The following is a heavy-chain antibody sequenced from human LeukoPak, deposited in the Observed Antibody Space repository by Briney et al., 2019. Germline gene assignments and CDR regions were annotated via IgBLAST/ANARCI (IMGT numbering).Heavy chain of an antibody. CDR3: ARDRHIAAAVYYYYMDV. D-gene: IGHD6-13*01. V-gene: IGHV1-18*01. CDR1: GYTFTSYI. CDR2: INAYNGNT. J-gene: IGHJ6*03. Sequence: ASVKVSCKASGYTFTSYIISWVRQAPGQRLEWMAWINAYNGNTDYAQRLHGRVTMTNDTSTSTAYMELRSLRSDDTSVYYGARDRHIAAAVYYYYMDVWGKGTPVTVSS.